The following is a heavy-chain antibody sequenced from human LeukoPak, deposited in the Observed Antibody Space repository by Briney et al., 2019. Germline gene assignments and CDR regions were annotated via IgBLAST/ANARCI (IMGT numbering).Heavy chain of an antibody. CDR1: GGSLSDGNSY. CDR2: FYHSGTT. D-gene: IGHD3-22*01. Sequence: SEPLSLTCSVSGGSLSDGNSYWSWIRQSPAKGLEWLGYFYHSGTTQYNPSFQSRLTISADRSKNQFSLKLSSVTAADTAVYYCARSGDYYDSSGEFDYWGQGTRVTVSS. V-gene: IGHV4-30-4*01. J-gene: IGHJ4*02. CDR3: ARSGDYYDSSGEFDY.